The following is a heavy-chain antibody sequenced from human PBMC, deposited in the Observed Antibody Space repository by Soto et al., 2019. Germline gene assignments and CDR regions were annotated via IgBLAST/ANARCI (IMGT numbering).Heavy chain of an antibody. J-gene: IGHJ6*02. V-gene: IGHV4-39*01. CDR3: ARLSQLTGDGVEYYYYGMDV. CDR2: IYYSGST. D-gene: IGHD7-27*01. CDR1: GGSISSSSYY. Sequence: PSETLSLTCTVSGGSISSSSYYWGWIRQPPGKGLEWIGSIYYSGSTYYNPSLKSRVTISVDTSKNQFSLKLSSVTAADTAVYYCARLSQLTGDGVEYYYYGMDVWGQGTTVTVSS.